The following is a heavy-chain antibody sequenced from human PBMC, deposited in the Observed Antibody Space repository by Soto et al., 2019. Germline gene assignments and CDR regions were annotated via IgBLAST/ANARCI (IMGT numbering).Heavy chain of an antibody. J-gene: IGHJ6*04. CDR2: IYYTGSS. CDR1: GASMSSYY. D-gene: IGHD2-15*01. CDR3: ARSRVGNCNHENCPYCVDV. V-gene: IGHV4-59*08. Sequence: SETLSLTCAVSGASMSSYYWTWIRQPPGKGLEWIASIYYTGSSHYNPSLKSRVTISVDTSKNQFSLKLTSLTAADTAVFFCARSRVGNCNHENCPYCVDVWGKGTTVTVSS.